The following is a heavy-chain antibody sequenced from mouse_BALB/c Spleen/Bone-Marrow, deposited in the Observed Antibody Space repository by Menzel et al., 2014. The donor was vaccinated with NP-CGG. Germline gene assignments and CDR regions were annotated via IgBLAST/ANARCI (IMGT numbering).Heavy chain of an antibody. CDR3: ARRELGEFDY. CDR2: INPGSGGT. Sequence: VQLQQSGAELVRPGTSVKVSCKASGYAFTNYLIEWVKQRPGQGLEWIGVINPGSGGTNYNEKFKGKATLTADKSSSTAYMQLSGLTSDDSAVYFCARRELGEFDYWGQGTTLTVSS. CDR1: GYAFTNYL. V-gene: IGHV1-54*01. D-gene: IGHD4-1*01. J-gene: IGHJ2*01.